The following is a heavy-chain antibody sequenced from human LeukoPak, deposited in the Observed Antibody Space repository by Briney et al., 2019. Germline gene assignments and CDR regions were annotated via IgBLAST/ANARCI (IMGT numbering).Heavy chain of an antibody. Sequence: GGSLRLSCAASGFIFSDYGMHWVRQAPVKGLEGVALISYDGGHKYYRDSVKGRFTISRNNSNNTLFLQMNDLSAEDSAVYYCARGDHFTGYLQYYFDQWGQGTLVTVSS. CDR2: ISYDGGHK. V-gene: IGHV3-30*03. J-gene: IGHJ4*02. CDR1: GFIFSDYG. CDR3: ARGDHFTGYLQYYFDQ. D-gene: IGHD3-9*01.